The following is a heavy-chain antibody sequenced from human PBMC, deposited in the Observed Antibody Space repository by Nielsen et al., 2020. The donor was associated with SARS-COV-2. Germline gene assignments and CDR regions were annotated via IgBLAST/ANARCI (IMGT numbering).Heavy chain of an antibody. CDR1: GYSFTSYW. Sequence: GSLKISCQGSGYSFTSYWIGWVRPMPGKGLEWMGIIYPGDSDTRYSPSFQGQVTISADKSISTAYLQWSSLKASDTAMYYCARSAGGGVAASYFYGMDVWGQGTTVTVSS. D-gene: IGHD6-13*01. V-gene: IGHV5-51*01. CDR3: ARSAGGGVAASYFYGMDV. CDR2: IYPGDSDT. J-gene: IGHJ6*02.